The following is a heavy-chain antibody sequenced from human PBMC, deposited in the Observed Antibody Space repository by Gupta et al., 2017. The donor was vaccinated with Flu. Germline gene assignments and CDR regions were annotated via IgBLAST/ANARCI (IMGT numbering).Heavy chain of an antibody. Sequence: QVQLQQWGAGLLKPSETLSLTCAVYGGSFSDYYWTWIRQSPRKGLEWLGEINHSGNVNYNPSLKSRVSLSVDTSKNQFSLRLHSVTAADTAVYYCARGGGSGTSGGYRRTFYYYGLDVWGQGTTVTVSS. CDR3: ARGGGSGTSGGYRRTFYYYGLDV. J-gene: IGHJ6*02. CDR1: GGSFSDYY. CDR2: INHSGNV. D-gene: IGHD2-8*02. V-gene: IGHV4-34*01.